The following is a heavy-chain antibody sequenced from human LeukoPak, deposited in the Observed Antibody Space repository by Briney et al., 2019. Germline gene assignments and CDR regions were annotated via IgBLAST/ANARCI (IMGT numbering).Heavy chain of an antibody. J-gene: IGHJ3*02. CDR2: INHSGST. CDR3: ASSKISYYYDSSGSPDAFDI. CDR1: GGSFSGYY. D-gene: IGHD3-22*01. Sequence: SETLSLTCAVYGGSFSGYYWSWIRQPPGKGLEWIGEINHSGSTNYNPSLKSRVTISVDTSKNQFSLKLSSVTAADAAVYYCASSKISYYYDSSGSPDAFDIWGQGTMVTVSS. V-gene: IGHV4-34*01.